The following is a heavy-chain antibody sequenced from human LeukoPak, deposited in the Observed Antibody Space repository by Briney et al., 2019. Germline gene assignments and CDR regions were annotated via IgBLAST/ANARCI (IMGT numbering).Heavy chain of an antibody. CDR3: ARDPSLWEQRGYFDY. V-gene: IGHV1-18*01. CDR2: ISAYNGNT. CDR1: GYTFTSYG. D-gene: IGHD1-26*01. Sequence: ASVKVSCKASGYTFTSYGISWVRQAPGQGLEWMGWISAYNGNTNYAQKLQGRVTMTTDTSTSTAYMELRSLRSDDTAVYYRARDPSLWEQRGYFDYWGQGTLVTVSS. J-gene: IGHJ4*02.